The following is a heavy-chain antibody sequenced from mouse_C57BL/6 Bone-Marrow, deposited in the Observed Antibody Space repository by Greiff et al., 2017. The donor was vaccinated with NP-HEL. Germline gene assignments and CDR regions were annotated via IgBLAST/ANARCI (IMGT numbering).Heavy chain of an antibody. CDR3: ARGGIYGNYGGILAY. J-gene: IGHJ3*01. CDR2: IDPSDSYT. CDR1: GYTFTSYW. V-gene: IGHV1-69*01. D-gene: IGHD2-1*01. Sequence: QVQLQQPGAELVMPGASVKLSCKASGYTFTSYWMHWVKQRPGQGLEWIGEIDPSDSYTNYNQKFKGKSTLTVDKSSSTAYMQLSSLTSEDSAVYYCARGGIYGNYGGILAYWGQGTLVTVSA.